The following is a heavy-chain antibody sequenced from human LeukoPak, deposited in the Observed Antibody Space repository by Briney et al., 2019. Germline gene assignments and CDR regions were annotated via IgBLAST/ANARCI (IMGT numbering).Heavy chain of an antibody. CDR3: ATAGDDYGDSNWFDP. V-gene: IGHV4-4*07. CDR1: GGSISSYY. D-gene: IGHD4-17*01. J-gene: IGHJ5*02. CDR2: IYTSGST. Sequence: SETLSLTCTVSGGSISSYYWSWIRQPAGKGLEWIGRIYTSGSTNYNPSLKSRVTMSVDTSKNQFSLKLSSVTAADTAVYYCATAGDDYGDSNWFDPWGQGTLVTVSS.